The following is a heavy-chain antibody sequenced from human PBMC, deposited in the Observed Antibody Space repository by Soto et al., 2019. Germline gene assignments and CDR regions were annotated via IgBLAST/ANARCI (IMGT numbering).Heavy chain of an antibody. J-gene: IGHJ6*02. D-gene: IGHD3-3*01. Sequence: GGSLRLSCAASGFTFSSYAMSWVRQAPGKGLEWVSAISGSGGSTYYADSVKGRFTISRDNSKNTLYLQMNSLRAEDTAVYYCAKSNDFWSGYYQHYYYYGMDVWGQGTTVTVSS. CDR2: ISGSGGST. CDR3: AKSNDFWSGYYQHYYYYGMDV. CDR1: GFTFSSYA. V-gene: IGHV3-23*01.